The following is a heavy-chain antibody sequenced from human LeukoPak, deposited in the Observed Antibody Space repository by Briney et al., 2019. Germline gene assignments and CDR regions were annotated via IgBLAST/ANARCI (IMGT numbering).Heavy chain of an antibody. CDR2: ISSSSSTI. V-gene: IGHV3-48*04. CDR1: GFTFSSYS. J-gene: IGHJ3*02. CDR3: AREGAAAGKWVDAFDI. D-gene: IGHD6-13*01. Sequence: GGSLRLSCAASGFTFSSYSMNWVRQAPGKGLEWVSYISSSSSTIYYANSVKGRFTISRDNAKNSLYLQMNSLRAEDTAVYYCAREGAAAGKWVDAFDIWGQGTMVTVSS.